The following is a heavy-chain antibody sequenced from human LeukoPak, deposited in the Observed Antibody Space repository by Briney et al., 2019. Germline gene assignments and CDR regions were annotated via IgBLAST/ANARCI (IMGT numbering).Heavy chain of an antibody. D-gene: IGHD3-16*01. V-gene: IGHV3-9*01. CDR1: GFTFDDYA. CDR2: ISWNSGSI. J-gene: IGHJ6*03. CDR3: ARAGELRYMDV. Sequence: GGSLRLSCAASGFTFDDYAMHWVRQAPGKGLEWVSGISWNSGSIGYADSVKGRFTISRDNARNSLFLQMSSLRADDTAIYYCARAGELRYMDVWGKGTAVTVSS.